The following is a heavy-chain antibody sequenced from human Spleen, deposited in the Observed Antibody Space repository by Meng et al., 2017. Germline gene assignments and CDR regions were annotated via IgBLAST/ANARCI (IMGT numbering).Heavy chain of an antibody. CDR3: ARGRYNAQTTKNYGMDV. CDR1: GYTFFSYG. Sequence: ASVKVSCKASGYTFFSYGISWVRQAPGQGLEWMGWISGYNGKTNYAQKFQGRVTITRNTSIGTAYMELSSLRSEDTAVYYCARGRYNAQTTKNYGMDVWGQGTTVTVSS. J-gene: IGHJ6*02. CDR2: ISGYNGKT. D-gene: IGHD5-12*01. V-gene: IGHV1-18*01.